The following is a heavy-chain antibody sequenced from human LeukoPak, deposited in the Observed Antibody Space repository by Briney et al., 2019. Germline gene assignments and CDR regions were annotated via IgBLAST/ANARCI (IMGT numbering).Heavy chain of an antibody. V-gene: IGHV3-7*01. CDR1: GFTFSSYW. CDR2: IKRDGSEK. J-gene: IGHJ4*02. D-gene: IGHD2-21*02. Sequence: PGGSLRLSCAASGFTFSSYWMSWVRQAPGKGLEWVANIKRDGSEKYYVDSVKGRFTISRDNAKNSLYLQMNSLRAEDTAVYYCARDAVTSTYYFDYWGQGTLVTVSS. CDR3: ARDAVTSTYYFDY.